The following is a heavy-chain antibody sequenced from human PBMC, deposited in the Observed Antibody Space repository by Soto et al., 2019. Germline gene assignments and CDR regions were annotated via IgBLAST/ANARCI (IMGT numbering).Heavy chain of an antibody. V-gene: IGHV3-30*18. Sequence: PGGSLSLSCAASGFTFSSYGMHWVRQAPGKGLEWVAVISYDGSNKYYADSVKGRFTISRDNSKNTLYLQMNSLRAEDTAVYYCAKDLKGSYSSSWYNWFDPWGQGTLVTVSS. D-gene: IGHD6-13*01. CDR3: AKDLKGSYSSSWYNWFDP. CDR1: GFTFSSYG. J-gene: IGHJ5*02. CDR2: ISYDGSNK.